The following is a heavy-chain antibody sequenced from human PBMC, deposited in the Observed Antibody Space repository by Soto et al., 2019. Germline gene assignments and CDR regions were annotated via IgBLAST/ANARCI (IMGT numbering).Heavy chain of an antibody. CDR1: GYTFTSYG. Sequence: ASVKVSCRASGYTFTSYGISWVRQAPGQGLEWMGWISAYNGNTNYAQKLQGRVTMTTDTSTSTAYMELRSLRSDDTAVYYCARAVYDILIDMRYFDYWGQGTLVTVSS. D-gene: IGHD3-9*01. CDR2: ISAYNGNT. V-gene: IGHV1-18*01. CDR3: ARAVYDILIDMRYFDY. J-gene: IGHJ4*02.